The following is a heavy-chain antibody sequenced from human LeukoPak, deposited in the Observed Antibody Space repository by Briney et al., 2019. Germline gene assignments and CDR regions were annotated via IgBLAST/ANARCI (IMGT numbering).Heavy chain of an antibody. CDR3: ARSGSPAERYYYMDV. J-gene: IGHJ6*03. CDR2: TYYSSKWYN. D-gene: IGHD3-3*01. Sequence: QTLSLTCAISGDSVSSNSAAWSWIRQSPSRGIEWLGRTYYSSKWYNDYAVSVKSRIAINPATSKNQFSLQLNSVTPEDTAVYYCARSGSPAERYYYMDVWGKGTTVTVSS. CDR1: GDSVSSNSAA. V-gene: IGHV6-1*01.